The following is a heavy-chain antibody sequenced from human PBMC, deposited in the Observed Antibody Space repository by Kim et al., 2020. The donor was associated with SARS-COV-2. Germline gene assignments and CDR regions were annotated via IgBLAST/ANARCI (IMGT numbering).Heavy chain of an antibody. V-gene: IGHV3-23*01. CDR3: AKDLSGWRFDP. D-gene: IGHD2-15*01. CDR2: T. J-gene: IGHJ5*02. Sequence: TYYADSVKGRFTISRDDFKNTFYLQMNSLRADDTAVYYCAKDLSGWRFDPWGQGTLVTVSS.